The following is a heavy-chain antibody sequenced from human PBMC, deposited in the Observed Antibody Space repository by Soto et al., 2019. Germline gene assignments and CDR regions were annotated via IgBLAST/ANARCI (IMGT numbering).Heavy chain of an antibody. Sequence: QVQLVQSGAEVMQPGSSVRVSCKASGGAFSSYTIRWVRQAPGQGLEWMGGIIPIFGTADYAQKFQGRVTITADESTTTAYMELSSLRSEDTAVYFCARDKDRVRLGWNYYYGMDVWGQGTTVTVSS. J-gene: IGHJ6*02. CDR1: GGAFSSYT. V-gene: IGHV1-69*13. D-gene: IGHD5-12*01. CDR2: IIPIFGTA. CDR3: ARDKDRVRLGWNYYYGMDV.